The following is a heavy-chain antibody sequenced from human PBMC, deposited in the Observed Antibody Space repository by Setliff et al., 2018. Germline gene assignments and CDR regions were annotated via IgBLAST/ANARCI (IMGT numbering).Heavy chain of an antibody. J-gene: IGHJ4*02. CDR3: ARDPKLVGAPERAFDY. CDR2: TIPMFGTT. Sequence: VSCKASGATFSSYGISWVRQAPGQGLEWMGGTIPMFGTTEYAQKFQGRLTIITDESTNTAFMQLSSLRSDDTAVYYCARDPKLVGAPERAFDYWGQGTQVTVSS. D-gene: IGHD1-26*01. CDR1: GATFSSYG. V-gene: IGHV1-69*05.